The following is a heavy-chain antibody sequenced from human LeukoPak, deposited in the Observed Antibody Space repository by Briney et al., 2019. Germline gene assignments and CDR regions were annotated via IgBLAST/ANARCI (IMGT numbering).Heavy chain of an antibody. J-gene: IGHJ4*02. V-gene: IGHV1-8*03. D-gene: IGHD3-22*01. Sequence: ASVKVSCKASGYTFGSDDINWVRQATGQGLGWMGWINPNNGNLGYAQKFQGRVTITRNTPISTAYMELSSLTSEDTAVYYCANRELKYDSSGYYPIYFDYWGQGTLVTVSS. CDR1: GYTFGSDD. CDR2: INPNNGNL. CDR3: ANRELKYDSSGYYPIYFDY.